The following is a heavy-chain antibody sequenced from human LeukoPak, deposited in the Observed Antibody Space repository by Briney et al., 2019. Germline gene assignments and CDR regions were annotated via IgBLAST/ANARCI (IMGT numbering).Heavy chain of an antibody. CDR3: ARRRGWDNILLVYFDY. CDR1: GFTFSSYW. V-gene: IGHV3-7*03. D-gene: IGHD1-26*01. CDR2: IKQDGSEK. Sequence: PPGGSLRLSCAASGFTFSSYWMSWVRQAPGKGLEWVANIKQDGSEKYYVDSVRGRFTISRDSAENSLYLQMNSLRAEDTAVYYCARRRGWDNILLVYFDYWGQGTLVTVSS. J-gene: IGHJ4*02.